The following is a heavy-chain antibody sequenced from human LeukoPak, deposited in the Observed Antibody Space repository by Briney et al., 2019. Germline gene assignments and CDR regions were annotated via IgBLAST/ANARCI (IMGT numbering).Heavy chain of an antibody. CDR2: ISAYNGNT. D-gene: IGHD3-22*01. Sequence: ASVKVSCKASGYTFTSYGISWVRQAPGQGLEWMGWISAYNGNTNYAQKLQGRVTMTTDTSTSTAYMELRSLRSDDTAVYYCARYYYDSSGYYSSYYYYMDVWGKGTTVTVSS. V-gene: IGHV1-18*01. J-gene: IGHJ6*03. CDR3: ARYYYDSSGYYSSYYYYMDV. CDR1: GYTFTSYG.